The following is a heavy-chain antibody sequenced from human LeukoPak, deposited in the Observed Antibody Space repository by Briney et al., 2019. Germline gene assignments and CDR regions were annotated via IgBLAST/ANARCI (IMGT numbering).Heavy chain of an antibody. CDR3: ARGLVGLTPHAGVFQI. D-gene: IGHD1-26*01. J-gene: IGHJ3*02. CDR2: IYSNGNP. CDR1: GGSFSSSY. V-gene: IGHV4-59*01. Sequence: SETLSLTCIVSGGSFSSSYWSWIRQPPGKGLEWIAYIYSNGNPNSNPSLKSRVTIAVDTSQSQFSLKLSSVTAADTAVYYCARGLVGLTPHAGVFQIWGQGTKVTVSS.